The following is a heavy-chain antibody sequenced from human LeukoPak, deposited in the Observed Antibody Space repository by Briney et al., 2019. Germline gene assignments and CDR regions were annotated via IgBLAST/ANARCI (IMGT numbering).Heavy chain of an antibody. CDR1: GFTFSSCE. CDR2: ISSSGSTI. V-gene: IGHV3-48*03. J-gene: IGHJ4*02. CDR3: ARGRRPGYFDY. Sequence: GGSLRLSCAASGFTFSSCEMNWVRQAPGKGLEWVSYISSSGSTIYYADSVKGRFTISRDNAKNSLYLQMNSLRAEDTAVYYCARGRRPGYFDYWGQGTLVTVSS.